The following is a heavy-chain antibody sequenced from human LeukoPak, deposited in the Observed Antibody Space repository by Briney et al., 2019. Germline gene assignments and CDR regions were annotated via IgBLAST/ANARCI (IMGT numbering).Heavy chain of an antibody. CDR1: GFTFSSYS. CDR3: ARVSHGKYFDY. V-gene: IGHV3-21*01. Sequence: GGSLRLSCAASGFTFSSYSMNWVRQAPGKGLEWVSSISSSSSYIYYADSVKGRFTISRDNAQNSLYLQMNSLRAEDTAVYYCARVSHGKYFDYWGQGTLVTVSS. CDR2: ISSSSSYI. J-gene: IGHJ4*02.